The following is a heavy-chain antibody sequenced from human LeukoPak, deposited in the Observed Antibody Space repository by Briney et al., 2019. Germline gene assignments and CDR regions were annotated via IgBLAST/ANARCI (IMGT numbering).Heavy chain of an antibody. J-gene: IGHJ4*02. CDR2: IKGDGSST. V-gene: IGHV3-74*01. Sequence: GGSLRLSCAASGFTFSTYWMHWVRQAPGKGLVWVARIKGDGSSTIYADSVKGRFTISRDNSKNTVYLQTSSLRVEDTAVYYCARASTTVPNLLDHWGRGTLVTVSS. CDR1: GFTFSTYW. CDR3: ARASTTVPNLLDH. D-gene: IGHD4-17*01.